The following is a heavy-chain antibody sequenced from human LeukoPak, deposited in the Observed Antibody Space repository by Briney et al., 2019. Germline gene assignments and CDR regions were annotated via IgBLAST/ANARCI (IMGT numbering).Heavy chain of an antibody. CDR3: AKTTVGYSSGRFPGWPADY. D-gene: IGHD2-15*01. CDR2: IFGSGGSA. CDR1: GFAFGSYA. J-gene: IGHJ4*02. V-gene: IGHV3-23*01. Sequence: GGSLRLSCTASGFAFGSYAMYWVRQAPGKGLEWVSGIFGSGGSAHYADSVKGRFTISRDNSKNTVCLEMNSLGVEDTAVYYCAKTTVGYSSGRFPGWPADYWGQGTLVTVSS.